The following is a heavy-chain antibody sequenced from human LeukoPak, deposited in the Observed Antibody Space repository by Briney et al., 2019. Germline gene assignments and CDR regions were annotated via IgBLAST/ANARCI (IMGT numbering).Heavy chain of an antibody. CDR3: AKAPDYYDSSGLIDY. J-gene: IGHJ4*02. Sequence: GGSLRLSCAASGFTFSSYAMSWVRQAPGKGLEWVSAISGSGGSTYYADSVKGRFTISRDNSKNTLYLQMNSLRAEDTAVYYCAKAPDYYDSSGLIDYWGQGTLVPVSS. V-gene: IGHV3-23*01. CDR1: GFTFSSYA. CDR2: ISGSGGST. D-gene: IGHD3-22*01.